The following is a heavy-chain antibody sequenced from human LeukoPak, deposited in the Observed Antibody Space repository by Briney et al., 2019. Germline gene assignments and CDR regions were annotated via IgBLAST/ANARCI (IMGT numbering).Heavy chain of an antibody. D-gene: IGHD5-18*01. J-gene: IGHJ4*02. CDR2: ISTYNGNT. CDR1: GYTFTNYG. Sequence: ASVKVSCKASGYTFTNYGISWVRQAPGQGLEWMGWISTYNGNTNYAQKLQGRVTMTTDTSTSTAYMELRSLRSDDTAMYYCARDRMDTGTYFDYWGQGTLVTVSS. CDR3: ARDRMDTGTYFDY. V-gene: IGHV1-18*01.